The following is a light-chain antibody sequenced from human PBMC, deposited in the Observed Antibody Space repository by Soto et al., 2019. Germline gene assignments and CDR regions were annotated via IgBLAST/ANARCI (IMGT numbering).Light chain of an antibody. Sequence: QSALTQPASVSGSPGQSITISCTGTSGDIGSYNRVSWYQQHPGKAPKLIIYEVTDRFSGSKSGTTASLIISGLQAEDEADYFCCSYADGQTLAFGGGTKLTVL. CDR2: EV. V-gene: IGLV2-23*02. J-gene: IGLJ2*01. CDR3: CSYADGQTLA. CDR1: SGDIGSYNR.